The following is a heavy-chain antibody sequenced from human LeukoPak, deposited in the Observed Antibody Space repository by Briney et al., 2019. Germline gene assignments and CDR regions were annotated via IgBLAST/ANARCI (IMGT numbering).Heavy chain of an antibody. D-gene: IGHD4-17*01. Sequence: SETLSLTCTVSGGSISSYYWRWIRQPAGKGLEWIGRIYTSGSTNYNPSLKSRVTMSVDTSKKQFSLKLSSVTAADTAVYYCARVSTTVTTYYYYYMDVWGKGTTVTVSS. CDR2: IYTSGST. J-gene: IGHJ6*03. CDR1: GGSISSYY. CDR3: ARVSTTVTTYYYYYMDV. V-gene: IGHV4-4*07.